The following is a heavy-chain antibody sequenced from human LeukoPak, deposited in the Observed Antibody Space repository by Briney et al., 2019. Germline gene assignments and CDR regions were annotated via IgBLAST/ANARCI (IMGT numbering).Heavy chain of an antibody. V-gene: IGHV3-15*01. J-gene: IGHJ6*02. CDR1: GFTFSNAW. CDR3: TTDQAFNYYDSSGYYRWIAGYYYGMDV. D-gene: IGHD3-22*01. Sequence: PGGSPRLSCAASGFTFSNAWMSWVRQAPGKGLEWVGRIKSKTDGGTTDYAAPVKGRFTISRDDSKNTLYLQMNSLKTEDTAVYYCTTDQAFNYYDSSGYYRWIAGYYYGMDVWGQGTTVTVSS. CDR2: IKSKTDGGTT.